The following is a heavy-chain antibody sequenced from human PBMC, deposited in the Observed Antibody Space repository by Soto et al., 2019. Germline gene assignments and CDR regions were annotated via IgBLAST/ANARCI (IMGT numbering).Heavy chain of an antibody. CDR3: ASDSLPVDY. J-gene: IGHJ4*02. CDR2: ISAYNGNT. CDR1: GYTFTSYG. V-gene: IGHV1-18*01. Sequence: QVQLVQSGAEVKKPGASVKVSCKASGYTFTSYGISWVRQAPGQGLEWMGWISAYNGNTKYARKLQGRATMTTDTPTSPAYMERGSLRSDDTAVYYCASDSLPVDYWGQGTLVTVSS.